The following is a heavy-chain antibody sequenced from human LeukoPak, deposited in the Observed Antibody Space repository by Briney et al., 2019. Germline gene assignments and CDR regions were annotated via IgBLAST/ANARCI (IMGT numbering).Heavy chain of an antibody. Sequence: SETLSLTCTVFGGSISSYYWSWIRQPPGKGLEWIGYIYYSGSTNYNPSLKSRVTISVDTSKNQFSLKLSSVTAADTAVYYCARGTRGSRLDYWGQGTLVTVSS. CDR2: IYYSGST. J-gene: IGHJ4*02. CDR1: GGSISSYY. V-gene: IGHV4-59*01. CDR3: ARGTRGSRLDY. D-gene: IGHD1-26*01.